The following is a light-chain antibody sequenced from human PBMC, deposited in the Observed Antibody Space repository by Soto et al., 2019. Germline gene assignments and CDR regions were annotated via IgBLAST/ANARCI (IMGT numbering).Light chain of an antibody. V-gene: IGLV1-44*01. CDR1: SSNIGSNA. CDR2: ENT. J-gene: IGLJ3*02. Sequence: QSVLTQPPSASATPGQRVTISCSGSSSNIGSNAVNWYQQFPGTAPRLLIYENTQRSSGVPDRFSASKSGASATSASLAISGLQSEDEANYHCASWDDSLNAWVFGGGTKLTVL. CDR3: ASWDDSLNAWV.